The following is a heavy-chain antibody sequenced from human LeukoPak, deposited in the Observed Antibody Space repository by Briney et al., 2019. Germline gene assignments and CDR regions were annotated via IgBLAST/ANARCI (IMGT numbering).Heavy chain of an antibody. D-gene: IGHD4-17*01. J-gene: IGHJ4*02. Sequence: GRSLRLSCAASGFTFSSYGMHWVRQAPGKGLEWVAVISYDGSNKYYADSVKGRFTISRDNSKNTLYLQMNSLRAEDTAVYYCAKSRGGDYGAGGDYWGQGTLVTVSS. CDR3: AKSRGGDYGAGGDY. V-gene: IGHV3-30*18. CDR2: ISYDGSNK. CDR1: GFTFSSYG.